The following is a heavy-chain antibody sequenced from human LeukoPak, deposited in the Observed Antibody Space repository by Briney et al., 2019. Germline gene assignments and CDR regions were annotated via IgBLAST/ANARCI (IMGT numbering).Heavy chain of an antibody. Sequence: PETLSLTCAVYGGSFSGYYWSWIRQPPGKGLEWIGEINHSGSTYYNPSLKSRVTISVDRSKNQFSLKLSSVTAADTAVYYCARDRDGLDYWGQGTLVTVSS. CDR3: ARDRDGLDY. J-gene: IGHJ4*02. CDR2: INHSGST. V-gene: IGHV4-34*01. CDR1: GGSFSGYY.